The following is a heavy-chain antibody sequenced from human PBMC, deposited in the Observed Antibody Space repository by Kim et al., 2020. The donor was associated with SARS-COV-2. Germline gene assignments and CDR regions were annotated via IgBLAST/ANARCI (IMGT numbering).Heavy chain of an antibody. CDR3: TRQGGSNVGNYYYGMDV. V-gene: IGHV3-73*01. CDR1: GFTFSGSA. J-gene: IGHJ6*02. Sequence: GGSLRLSCAASGFTFSGSAMHWVRQASGKGLEWVGRIRSKANSYATAYAASVKGRFTISRDDSKNTAYLQMNSLKTEDTAVYYCTRQGGSNVGNYYYGMDVWGQGTTVTVSS. CDR2: IRSKANSYAT. D-gene: IGHD4-4*01.